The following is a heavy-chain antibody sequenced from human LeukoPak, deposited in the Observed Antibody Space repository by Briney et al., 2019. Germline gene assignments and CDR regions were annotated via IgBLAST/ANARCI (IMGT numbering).Heavy chain of an antibody. CDR3: ARDGLNYDFWSGYDY. CDR2: INAGNGNT. CDR1: GYTFTSYA. D-gene: IGHD3-3*01. V-gene: IGHV1-3*01. Sequence: ASVKVSCKASGYTFTSYAMHWVRQAPGQRLEWMGWINAGNGNTKYSQKFQGRVTITRDTSASTAYMELSSLRSEDTAVYYCARDGLNYDFWSGYDYWGQGTLVTVSS. J-gene: IGHJ4*02.